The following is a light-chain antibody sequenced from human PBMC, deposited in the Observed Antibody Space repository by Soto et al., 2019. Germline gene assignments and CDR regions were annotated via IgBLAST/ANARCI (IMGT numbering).Light chain of an antibody. Sequence: QSALPQPRSVSGSPGQSVTISCTGTSSDVGDFNYVSWYQQHPGKVPKLLIYDVSMRPSGVPNRFSGSKSGNTASLTISGLQAEDEADYFCSSYAGNYARVFGTGTKLTVL. CDR1: SSDVGDFNY. CDR2: DVS. V-gene: IGLV2-11*01. CDR3: SSYAGNYARV. J-gene: IGLJ1*01.